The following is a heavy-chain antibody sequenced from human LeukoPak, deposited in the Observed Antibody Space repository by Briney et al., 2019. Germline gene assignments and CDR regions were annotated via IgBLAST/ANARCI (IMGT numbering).Heavy chain of an antibody. CDR2: ITWNGDKT. CDR3: XXXPXXXXXTXCXXXXWFPP. V-gene: IGHV3-20*04. J-gene: IGHJ5*02. Sequence: GGSLRLSCTASGFKFDDYDMSWVRQVPGKGLEWVSGITWNGDKTGYADSVRGRFAISRDNTKKSLYLQMSSLRAEDTALYYXXXXPXXXXXTXCXXXXWFPPXGRGPWAPVP. CDR1: GFKFDDYD.